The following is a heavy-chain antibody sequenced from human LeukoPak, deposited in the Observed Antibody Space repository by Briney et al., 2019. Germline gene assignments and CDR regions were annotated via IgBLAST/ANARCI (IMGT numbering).Heavy chain of an antibody. Sequence: SETLSLTCTVSGGSISSSSYYWGWIRQPPGKGLEWIGSIYYSGSTNYNPSLKSRVTISVDTSKNQFSLKLSSVTAADTAVYYCARRGEYSSGWYGGYYFDYWGQGTLVTVSS. J-gene: IGHJ4*02. CDR2: IYYSGST. D-gene: IGHD6-19*01. CDR3: ARRGEYSSGWYGGYYFDY. CDR1: GGSISSSSYY. V-gene: IGHV4-39*07.